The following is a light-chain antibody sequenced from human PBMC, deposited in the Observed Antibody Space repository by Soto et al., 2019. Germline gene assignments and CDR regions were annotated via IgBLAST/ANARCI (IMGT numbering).Light chain of an antibody. V-gene: IGKV3-20*01. CDR1: ESVSTNY. J-gene: IGKJ4*01. CDR3: QQYCSVPLT. CDR2: GAS. Sequence: EIVLTQSPGTLSLSPGERATLSCRASESVSTNYLAWYQQKPGQAPRLLISGASSRATGIPDRFSGSGSGAYITLTITSLELEDFAVYDCQQYCSVPLTFGGGTKVEIK.